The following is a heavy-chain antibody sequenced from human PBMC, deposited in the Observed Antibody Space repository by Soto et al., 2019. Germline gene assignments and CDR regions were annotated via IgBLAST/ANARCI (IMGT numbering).Heavy chain of an antibody. D-gene: IGHD3-3*01. CDR3: ARWSHLDY. CDR1: GFSLGSYA. J-gene: IGHJ4*02. CDR2: ITGRDGKT. Sequence: VGSLRLSWAVSGFSLGSYALSWVRHAPGKWLEWVSTITGRDGKTLYGDSGKGRFCISRHTSQRTLYLQMNRLRANRTAIYYRARWSHLDYWGQGTRVTVSS. V-gene: IGHV3-23*01.